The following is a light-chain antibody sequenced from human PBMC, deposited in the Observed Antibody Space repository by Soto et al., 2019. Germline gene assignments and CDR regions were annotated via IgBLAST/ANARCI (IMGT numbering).Light chain of an antibody. Sequence: QSALTQPASVSGSPGQSITISCTGTSSDVGSYNLVSWYQQHPGKAPKLMIFEVSKRPSGVSNRFSGSKSGYTASLTISGLQADDEAHYYCCSYAGSSTWVLGRGTKLTVL. J-gene: IGLJ3*02. CDR2: EVS. V-gene: IGLV2-23*02. CDR1: SSDVGSYNL. CDR3: CSYAGSSTWV.